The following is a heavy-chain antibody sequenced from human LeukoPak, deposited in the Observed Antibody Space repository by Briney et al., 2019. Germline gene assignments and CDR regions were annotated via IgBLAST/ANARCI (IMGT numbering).Heavy chain of an antibody. Sequence: SETLSLTCTVSGCIMSNSSYYWRWIRQPPGKGLEWIGSIYYSGSTYYNPSLKSRVTISVDTSKNQFSLKLSSVTAAVTSVYYFASQPVGATLVGYWGQGTLVTVSS. CDR2: IYYSGST. CDR1: GCIMSNSSYY. V-gene: IGHV4-39*01. J-gene: IGHJ4*02. CDR3: ASQPVGATLVGY. D-gene: IGHD1-26*01.